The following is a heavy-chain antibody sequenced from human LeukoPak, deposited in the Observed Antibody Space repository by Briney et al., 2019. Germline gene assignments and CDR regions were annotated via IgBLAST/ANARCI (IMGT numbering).Heavy chain of an antibody. V-gene: IGHV4-4*07. CDR3: ARESSSWLDYYYGMDA. J-gene: IGHJ6*02. CDR2: IYTSGST. Sequence: SETLPLTCIVSGGSISGYYWGWLRQPPGKGLEWIGRIYTSGSTNYNPSLKSRVTMSVDTSKNQFSLKLSSVTAADTAVYYCARESSSWLDYYYGMDAWGQGTTVTVPS. D-gene: IGHD6-13*01. CDR1: GGSISGYY.